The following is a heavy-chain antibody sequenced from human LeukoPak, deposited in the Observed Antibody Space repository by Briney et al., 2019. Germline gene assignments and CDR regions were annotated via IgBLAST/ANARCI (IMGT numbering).Heavy chain of an antibody. CDR3: ATVRGVWKKNGMDV. Sequence: ASVKVSCKVSGYTLTELSMHWVRQAPGKGLEWMGGFDPEEGETIYAQRFRARVTMTEDTSTDTAYMELSSLRSEDTALYYCATVRGVWKKNGMDVWGQGTTVNVSS. CDR2: FDPEEGET. J-gene: IGHJ6*02. D-gene: IGHD3-16*01. V-gene: IGHV1-24*01. CDR1: GYTLTELS.